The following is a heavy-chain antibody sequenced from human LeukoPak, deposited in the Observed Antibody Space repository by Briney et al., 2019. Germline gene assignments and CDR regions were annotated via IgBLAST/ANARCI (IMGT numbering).Heavy chain of an antibody. J-gene: IGHJ4*02. CDR2: IYYSGST. CDR1: GGSISSHY. V-gene: IGHV4-59*11. Sequence: SETLSLTCTVSGGSISSHYWSWIRQPPGKGLEWIGYIYYSGSTNYNPSLKSRVTISVDTSKNQFSLKLSSVTAADTAVYYCAMIGRDGYTQACDYWGQGTLVTVSS. CDR3: AMIGRDGYTQACDY. D-gene: IGHD5-24*01.